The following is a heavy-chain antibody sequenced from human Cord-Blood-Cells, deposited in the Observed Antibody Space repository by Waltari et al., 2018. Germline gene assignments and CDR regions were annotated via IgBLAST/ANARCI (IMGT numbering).Heavy chain of an antibody. D-gene: IGHD5-12*01. CDR2: IYSGGST. Sequence: EVQRVESGGGLIQPGGSLRRSCAAPGFTVSSHYMSRGRQAPGKRLEWVSVIYSGGSTYYADSVKGRFTIARDNSKNTLYLQMNSLGAEDTAVYYCAIAFGYSGYDYFDYWGQGTLVTVSS. CDR3: AIAFGYSGYDYFDY. J-gene: IGHJ4*02. CDR1: GFTVSSHY. V-gene: IGHV3-53*01.